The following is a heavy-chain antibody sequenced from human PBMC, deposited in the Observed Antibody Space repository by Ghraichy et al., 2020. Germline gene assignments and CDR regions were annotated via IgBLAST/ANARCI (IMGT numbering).Heavy chain of an antibody. J-gene: IGHJ3*02. CDR3: ARGRGPYYYDPHDAFDI. Sequence: GGSLRLSCAASGFTFSSYWMSWVRQAPGKGLEWVANIKQDGSEKYYVDSVKGRFTISRDNAKNSLYLQMNSLRAEDTAVYYCARGRGPYYYDPHDAFDIWGQGTMVTVSS. D-gene: IGHD3-22*01. CDR2: IKQDGSEK. V-gene: IGHV3-7*03. CDR1: GFTFSSYW.